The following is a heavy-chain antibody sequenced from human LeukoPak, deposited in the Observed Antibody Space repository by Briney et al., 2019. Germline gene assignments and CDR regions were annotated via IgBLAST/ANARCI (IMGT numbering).Heavy chain of an antibody. Sequence: SETLSLTCTVSGGSTSSINYYWGWIRQPPGKGLDWIGSVHYSGSTYYNPSLKSRVTISVDTSKNQFSLKLSSVTAADTAVYYCARGPPYIVVVTAIGFFDYWGQGTLVTVSS. CDR3: ARGPPYIVVVTAIGFFDY. J-gene: IGHJ4*02. V-gene: IGHV4-39*01. CDR1: GGSTSSINYY. D-gene: IGHD2-21*02. CDR2: VHYSGST.